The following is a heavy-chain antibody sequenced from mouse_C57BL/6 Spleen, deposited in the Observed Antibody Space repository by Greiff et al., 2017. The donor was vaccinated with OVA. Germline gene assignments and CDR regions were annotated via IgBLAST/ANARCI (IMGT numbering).Heavy chain of an antibody. J-gene: IGHJ2*01. V-gene: IGHV1-80*01. CDR1: GYAFSSYW. D-gene: IGHD1-1*01. CDR2: IYPGDGDT. CDR3: ARITTVPFDY. Sequence: LVESGAELVKPGASVKISCKASGYAFSSYWMNWVKQRPGKGLEWIGQIYPGDGDTNYNGKFKGKATLTADKSSSTAYMQLSSLTSEDSAVYFCARITTVPFDYWGQGTTLTVSS.